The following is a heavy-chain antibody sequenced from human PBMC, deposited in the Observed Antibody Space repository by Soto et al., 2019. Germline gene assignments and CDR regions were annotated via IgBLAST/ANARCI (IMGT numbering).Heavy chain of an antibody. CDR3: AKNVGWYCSSTSCLGHDY. J-gene: IGHJ4*02. D-gene: IGHD2-2*01. V-gene: IGHV3-23*01. CDR2: ISGSGGST. CDR1: GFTFSSYA. Sequence: EVQLLESGGGLVQPGGSLRLSCAASGFTFSSYAMSWVRQAPGKGLEWVSAISGSGGSTYYADSVKGRFTISRDNSKNTLYLQMNSLRAEDTAVYYCAKNVGWYCSSTSCLGHDYWGQGTLVTVSS.